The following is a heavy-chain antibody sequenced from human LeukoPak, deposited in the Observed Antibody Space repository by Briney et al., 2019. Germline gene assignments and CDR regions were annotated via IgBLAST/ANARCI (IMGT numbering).Heavy chain of an antibody. Sequence: SETLSLTCTVSGGSISSGSYYWSWIRQPAGKGLEWIGRIYTSGSTNYNPSLKSRVTISVDTSKNQFSLKLSSVTAADTAVYYCARSYYYDSSGYYEDYWGQGTLVTVSS. CDR2: IYTSGST. J-gene: IGHJ4*02. D-gene: IGHD3-22*01. CDR3: ARSYYYDSSGYYEDY. CDR1: GGSISSGSYY. V-gene: IGHV4-61*02.